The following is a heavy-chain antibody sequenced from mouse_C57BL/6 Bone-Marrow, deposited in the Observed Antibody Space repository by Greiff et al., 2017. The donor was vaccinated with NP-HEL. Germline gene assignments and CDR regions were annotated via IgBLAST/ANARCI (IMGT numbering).Heavy chain of an antibody. Sequence: VKLQQPGAELVKPGASVKLSCKASGYTFTSYWMHWVKQRPGRGLEWIGRIDPNSGGTKYNEKFKSKATLTVDKPSSTAYMQLSSLTSEDSAVYYCATFYYGSYYYAMDYWGQGTSVTVSS. V-gene: IGHV1-72*01. CDR1: GYTFTSYW. CDR2: IDPNSGGT. D-gene: IGHD1-1*01. J-gene: IGHJ4*01. CDR3: ATFYYGSYYYAMDY.